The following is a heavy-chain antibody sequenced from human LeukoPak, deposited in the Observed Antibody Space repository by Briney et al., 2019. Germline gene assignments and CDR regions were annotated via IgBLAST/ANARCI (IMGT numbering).Heavy chain of an antibody. J-gene: IGHJ5*02. CDR1: GYVLTAYY. Sequence: ASVKLSCKTSGYVLTAYYIHWVRQAPGQGLEWLGFVKPDTGATNSAQQLQGRVSMTSDASVTTAYMELSGLTSDDTALYFCARERPTLLTRIRGIATAPDHWGQGTLVTVSS. CDR2: VKPDTGAT. CDR3: ARERPTLLTRIRGIATAPDH. D-gene: IGHD3-10*01. V-gene: IGHV1-2*02.